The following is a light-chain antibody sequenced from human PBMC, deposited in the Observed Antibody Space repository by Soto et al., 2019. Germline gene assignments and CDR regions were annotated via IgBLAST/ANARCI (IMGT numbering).Light chain of an antibody. Sequence: DIQMTQSPSSLSASVGDRVTITCRASQGINNRLAWYQQMPGKAPNLLIYDASSLESGVPSRFRGSGSETEFTLTISGLQPDDFATYYCQQFIDGWTFGQGTKVDIK. J-gene: IGKJ1*01. V-gene: IGKV1-5*01. CDR1: QGINNR. CDR3: QQFIDGWT. CDR2: DAS.